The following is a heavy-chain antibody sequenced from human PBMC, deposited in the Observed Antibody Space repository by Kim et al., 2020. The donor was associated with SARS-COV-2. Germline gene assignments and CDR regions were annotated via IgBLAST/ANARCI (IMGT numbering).Heavy chain of an antibody. CDR3: ARALLSSEGY. J-gene: IGHJ4*02. Sequence: GGSLRLSCAASGFTFSAYWMIWVRQAPGKGLEGVANIKQDGSEKNYVDSVKGRFTISRDNAKNSLYLHMNNLSVEDTAVYYCARALLSSEGYWGQGVPVT. D-gene: IGHD3-10*01. V-gene: IGHV3-7*03. CDR1: GFTFSAYW. CDR2: IKQDGSEK.